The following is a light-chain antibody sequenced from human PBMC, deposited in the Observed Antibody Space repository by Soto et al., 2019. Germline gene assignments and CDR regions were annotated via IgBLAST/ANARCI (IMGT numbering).Light chain of an antibody. CDR3: MQALQTPLT. CDR1: QSLLHSNGKNY. J-gene: IGKJ5*01. Sequence: EIVMTQSPLALSVTPGESASISCRSSQSLLHSNGKNYFDWYLQKPGQSPQLLIYLGSNRASGVPDRFSGSGSGTDFTLKISGVEAEDVGVYYCMQALQTPLTFGQGTRLEIK. V-gene: IGKV2-28*01. CDR2: LGS.